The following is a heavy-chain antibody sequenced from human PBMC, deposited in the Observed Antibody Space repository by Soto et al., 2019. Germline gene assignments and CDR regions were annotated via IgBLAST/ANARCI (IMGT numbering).Heavy chain of an antibody. CDR3: ARDGNGKILTGYSVRYYGMDV. V-gene: IGHV4-31*03. J-gene: IGHJ6*02. CDR2: IYYSGST. Sequence: SETLSLTCTVSGGSISSGGYYWSWIRQHPGKGLEWIGYIYYSGSTYYNPSLKSRVTISVDTSKNQFSLKLSSVTAADTAVYYCARDGNGKILTGYSVRYYGMDVWGQGTTVTVSS. D-gene: IGHD3-9*01. CDR1: GGSISSGGYY.